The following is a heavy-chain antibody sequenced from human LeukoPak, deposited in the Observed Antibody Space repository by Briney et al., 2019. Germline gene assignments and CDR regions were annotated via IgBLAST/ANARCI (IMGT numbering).Heavy chain of an antibody. Sequence: GGSLRLSCAASGFTFDDYAMHWVRQAPGKGLEWVSGISWNSGSIGYADSVKGRFTISRDNAKNSLYLQMNSLRAEDTALYYCAKDIERAVAGTGDYWGQGTLVTVSS. V-gene: IGHV3-9*01. D-gene: IGHD6-19*01. CDR3: AKDIERAVAGTGDY. J-gene: IGHJ4*02. CDR1: GFTFDDYA. CDR2: ISWNSGSI.